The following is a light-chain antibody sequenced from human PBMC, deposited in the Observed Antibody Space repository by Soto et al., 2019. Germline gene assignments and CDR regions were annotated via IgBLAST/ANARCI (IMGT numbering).Light chain of an antibody. CDR3: DSYTSSRAYV. CDR1: SSDVGGYNY. V-gene: IGLV2-14*01. CDR2: EVS. J-gene: IGLJ1*01. Sequence: QSVLTQPASVSGSPGQSITISCTGTSSDVGGYNYVSWYQQHPGKAPKLMIHEVSYRPSGVSNRFSGSKSGNTASLTISGLQAEDEADYYCDSYTSSRAYVFGIGTKLTVL.